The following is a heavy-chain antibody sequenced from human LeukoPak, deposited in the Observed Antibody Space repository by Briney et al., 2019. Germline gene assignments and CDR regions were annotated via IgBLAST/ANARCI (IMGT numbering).Heavy chain of an antibody. J-gene: IGHJ3*02. V-gene: IGHV5-51*01. CDR1: GYTFTSYW. CDR2: IYPGDSDT. Sequence: GESLKISCKGSGYTFTSYWSGWVRPIRGKVLEWMEIIYPGDSDTRYSRFFQGQVTISADKSISIAYLQWSSLKASDTAMYYCATTHSDAFDIWGQGTMVTVSS. CDR3: ATTHSDAFDI.